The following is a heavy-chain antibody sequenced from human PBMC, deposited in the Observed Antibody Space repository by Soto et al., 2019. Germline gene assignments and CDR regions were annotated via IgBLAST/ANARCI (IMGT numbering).Heavy chain of an antibody. J-gene: IGHJ5*02. V-gene: IGHV3-48*01. CDR1: GFTFSSYS. CDR2: ISSSSSTI. CDR3: XXXXXXXXWFDP. Sequence: EVQLVESGGGLVQPGGSLRLSCAASGFTFSSYSMNWVRQAPGKGLEWVSYISSSSSTIYYADSVKGRFTISRDNAKXXXXXXXXXXXXXXXXXXXXXXXXXXXXWFDPWGQGTLVTVSS.